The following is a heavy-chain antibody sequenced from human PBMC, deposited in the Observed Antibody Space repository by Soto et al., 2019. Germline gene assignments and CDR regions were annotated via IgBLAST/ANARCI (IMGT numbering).Heavy chain of an antibody. J-gene: IGHJ6*02. Sequence: GGSLRLSCVASGFTFGSHGMHWGRQAPGKGLEWVAVISYDETNEHYVDSVKGRFTISRDNSKSILYLQMNGLRPEDTAVYKCAKDLRTTISDYGMDVWGQGTTVTVSS. V-gene: IGHV3-30*18. CDR1: GFTFGSHG. CDR3: AKDLRTTISDYGMDV. CDR2: ISYDETNE.